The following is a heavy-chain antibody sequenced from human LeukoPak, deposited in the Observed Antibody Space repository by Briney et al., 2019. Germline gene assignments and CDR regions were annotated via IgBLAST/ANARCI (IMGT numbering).Heavy chain of an antibody. Sequence: QPGGSLRLSCAASGFTFSSYSMNWVRQAPGKGLEWVAVIWYDGSNKYYADSVKGRFTISRDNSKNTLYLQMNSLRAEDTAVYYCAREDYSSGWYGARFWSGMDVWGQGTTVTVSS. J-gene: IGHJ6*02. D-gene: IGHD6-19*01. V-gene: IGHV3-33*08. CDR1: GFTFSSYS. CDR2: IWYDGSNK. CDR3: AREDYSSGWYGARFWSGMDV.